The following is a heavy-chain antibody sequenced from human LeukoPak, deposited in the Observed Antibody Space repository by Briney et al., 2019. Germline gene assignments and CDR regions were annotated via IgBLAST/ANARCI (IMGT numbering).Heavy chain of an antibody. J-gene: IGHJ2*01. Sequence: ASVKVSCKASGYTFTGYYMHWVRQAPGQGLEWMGWINPNSGGTNYAQKFQGRVTMTRDTSISTAYMELSRLRSDDTAVYYCAREGGYDYPTAPPRRYWYFDLWGRGTLVTVSS. CDR1: GYTFTGYY. CDR2: INPNSGGT. V-gene: IGHV1-2*02. D-gene: IGHD5-12*01. CDR3: AREGGYDYPTAPPRRYWYFDL.